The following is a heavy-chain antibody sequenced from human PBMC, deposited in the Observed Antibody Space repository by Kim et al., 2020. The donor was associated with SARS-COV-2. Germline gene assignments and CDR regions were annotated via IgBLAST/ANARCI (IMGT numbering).Heavy chain of an antibody. J-gene: IGHJ6*02. V-gene: IGHV3-9*01. CDR1: GFTFDDYA. CDR3: AKELSRVPERGMDV. Sequence: GGSLRLSCAASGFTFDDYAMHWVRQAPGKGLEWVSGISWNSGSIGYADSVKGRFTISRDNAKNSLYLQMNSLRAEDTALYYCAKELSRVPERGMDVWGQGTTVTVSS. D-gene: IGHD1-1*01. CDR2: ISWNSGSI.